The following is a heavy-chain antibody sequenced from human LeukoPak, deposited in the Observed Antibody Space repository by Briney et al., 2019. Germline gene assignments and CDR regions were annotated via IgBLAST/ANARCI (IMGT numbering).Heavy chain of an antibody. Sequence: GGSLRLSCVASGFTISDHYLDWVRQAPGKGLEWVGLIRKKSDRYTTEYAASVKGRFTISRDDSTNSVYLQMSSLKSEDTAVYYCADIGGGGSNTRWGEGTVVTVSS. D-gene: IGHD2-15*01. CDR2: IRKKSDRYTT. J-gene: IGHJ1*01. V-gene: IGHV3-72*01. CDR3: ADIGGGGSNTR. CDR1: GFTISDHY.